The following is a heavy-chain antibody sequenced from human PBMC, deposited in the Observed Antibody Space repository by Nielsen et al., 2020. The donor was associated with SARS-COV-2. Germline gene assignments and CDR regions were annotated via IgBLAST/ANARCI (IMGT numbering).Heavy chain of an antibody. V-gene: IGHV4-31*03. CDR2: IYYSGST. Sequence: SETLSLTRTVSGGSISSGGYYWSWIRQHPGKGLEWIGYIYYSGSTYYNPSLKSRVTISVDTSKNQFSLKLSSVTAADTAVYYCARDLWVPAIGGGMDVWGQGTTVTVSS. CDR3: ARDLWVPAIGGGMDV. CDR1: GGSISSGGYY. D-gene: IGHD2-2*01. J-gene: IGHJ6*02.